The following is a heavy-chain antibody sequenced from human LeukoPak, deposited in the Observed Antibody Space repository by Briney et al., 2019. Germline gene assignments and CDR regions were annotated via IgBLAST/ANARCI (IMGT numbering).Heavy chain of an antibody. D-gene: IGHD6-19*01. J-gene: IGHJ3*02. CDR2: IYSGGST. CDR3: ARRAVAALHDAFDI. V-gene: IGHV3-53*01. Sequence: GGSLRLSCAASGFTVSTYYMTWVRQAPGKGLECVSVIYSGGSTYYADSVKGRFTISRDNSKNTLYLQMNSLRAEDTAVYYCARRAVAALHDAFDIWGQGTMVTVSS. CDR1: GFTVSTYY.